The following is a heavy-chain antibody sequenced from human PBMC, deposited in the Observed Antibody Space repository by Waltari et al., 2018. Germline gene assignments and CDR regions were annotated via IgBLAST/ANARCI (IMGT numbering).Heavy chain of an antibody. Sequence: QLQLQESGPGLVKPSETLSLTCTVSGGSISSSSYYWGWIRQSPGKGLEWMGNIYYSGSTYYSGSTYYNPTLKSRVTISGDTSKNQFSLKLSSVTAADTAVYYCARHWKKSGYRFDPWGQGTLVTVSS. V-gene: IGHV4-39*01. CDR1: GGSISSSSYY. D-gene: IGHD5-12*01. CDR2: TYYSGST. J-gene: IGHJ5*02. CDR3: ARHWKKSGYRFDP.